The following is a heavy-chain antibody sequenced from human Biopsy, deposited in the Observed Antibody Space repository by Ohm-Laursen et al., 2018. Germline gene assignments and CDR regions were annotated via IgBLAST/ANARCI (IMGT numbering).Heavy chain of an antibody. D-gene: IGHD4-17*01. V-gene: IGHV1-69*01. Sequence: SSVKVSCKASGSIFSNYAITWVRQAPGQGLEWMGGIIPLFGAPNYAQKFQGRLTITADESKSTTYMELSSLRSVDTAVYYCARLAQIYGDSPFDPWGQGTLVTVSS. CDR3: ARLAQIYGDSPFDP. J-gene: IGHJ5*02. CDR2: IIPLFGAP. CDR1: GSIFSNYA.